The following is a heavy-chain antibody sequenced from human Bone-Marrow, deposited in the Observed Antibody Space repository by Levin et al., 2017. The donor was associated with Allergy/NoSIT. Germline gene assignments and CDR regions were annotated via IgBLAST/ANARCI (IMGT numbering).Heavy chain of an antibody. CDR2: LSRTGGNT. D-gene: IGHD3-10*01. Sequence: GGSLRLSCAASGFTFTNNAMHWVRQTPEKGLEWVSGLSRTGGNTYSADSVKGRFTVSRDNSKNTVFLQMNNLRAADTAVYVCVGDFAGFRPYYNDRDEAVDFWGQGTKVTVSS. J-gene: IGHJ4*02. CDR1: GFTFTNNA. CDR3: VGDFAGFRPYYNDRDEAVDF. V-gene: IGHV3-23*01.